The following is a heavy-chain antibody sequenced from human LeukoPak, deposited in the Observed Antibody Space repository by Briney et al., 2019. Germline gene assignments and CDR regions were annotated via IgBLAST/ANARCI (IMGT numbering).Heavy chain of an antibody. Sequence: GGSLRLSCAASGFTFSSYWMSWVRQAPGKGLEWVANIKQGGSEKYYVDSVKGRFTISRDNAKNSLYLQMNSLRAEDTAVYYCARDYDFWSGYYQGFDYWGQGTLVTVSS. V-gene: IGHV3-7*01. CDR2: IKQGGSEK. CDR1: GFTFSSYW. J-gene: IGHJ4*02. D-gene: IGHD3-3*01. CDR3: ARDYDFWSGYYQGFDY.